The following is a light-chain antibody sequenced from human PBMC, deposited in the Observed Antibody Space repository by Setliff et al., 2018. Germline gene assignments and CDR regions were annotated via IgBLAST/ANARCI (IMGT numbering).Light chain of an antibody. Sequence: QSALAQPASVSGSPGQSITISCTGTSSDVGDYKYVSWYQQLPGKAPKLIIFEVSNRPSGIPNRFSGSKSGNTASLSISGLQAEDEAGYYCSSYTSLSTRVFGTGTKVTV. J-gene: IGLJ1*01. V-gene: IGLV2-14*01. CDR2: EVS. CDR1: SSDVGDYKY. CDR3: SSYTSLSTRV.